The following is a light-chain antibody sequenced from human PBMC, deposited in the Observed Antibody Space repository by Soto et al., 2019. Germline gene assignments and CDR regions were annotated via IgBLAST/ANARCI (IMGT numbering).Light chain of an antibody. CDR1: SSNIGAGYD. J-gene: IGLJ2*01. CDR2: GNS. Sequence: QSALTQPPSVSGAPGQRVTISCTGSSSNIGAGYDVHWYQQLPGTAPKLLIYGNSNRPSGVPDRFSGFKSGTSASLAITGLQAEDEADYYCQSYDSSLSGANVFGGGTQLTVL. V-gene: IGLV1-40*01. CDR3: QSYDSSLSGANV.